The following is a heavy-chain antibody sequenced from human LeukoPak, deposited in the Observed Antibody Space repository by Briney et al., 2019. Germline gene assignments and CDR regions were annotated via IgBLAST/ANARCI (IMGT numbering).Heavy chain of an antibody. CDR3: AKDETKYTNNWFPFDY. CDR2: ISGSGGGT. Sequence: GGSLRLSCAASGFTFSSYAMSWVRQAPGKGLEWVSGISGSGGGTYYADSVKGRFTISRDNSKNTLYLQMNSLTAEDTALYYCAKDETKYTNNWFPFDYWGQGTLVTVSS. D-gene: IGHD1-1*01. V-gene: IGHV3-23*01. J-gene: IGHJ4*02. CDR1: GFTFSSYA.